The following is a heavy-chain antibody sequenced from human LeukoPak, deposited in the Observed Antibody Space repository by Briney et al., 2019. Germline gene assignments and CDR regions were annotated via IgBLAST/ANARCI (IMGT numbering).Heavy chain of an antibody. CDR1: GFTFSDYY. CDR3: SGGYDSDYFFYYGLDV. D-gene: IGHD5-12*01. J-gene: IGHJ6*02. CDR2: ISSSSRST. Sequence: GGSLILSCAASGFTFSDYYMSWMRQAPGKGLEWVSYISSSSRSTTYADSVKGRFTISRDNAKNSLYLQMNSLRAEDTAVYYCSGGYDSDYFFYYGLDVWGQGTTVTVSS. V-gene: IGHV3-11*06.